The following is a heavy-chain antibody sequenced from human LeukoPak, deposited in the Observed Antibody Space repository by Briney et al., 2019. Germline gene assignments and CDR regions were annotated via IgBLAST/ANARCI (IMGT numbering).Heavy chain of an antibody. CDR2: IHSSGTT. CDR3: GRLNLPAVSGAFDY. Sequence: PSETLSLTCTVSGASISSSSYYWVWIRQPAGKGLEWIGRIHSSGTTHYSPSLRSRVTLSIDTSKNQFSLKLSSVTAADTAVYYCGRLNLPAVSGAFDYWGQGTLVTVSS. D-gene: IGHD2-2*01. V-gene: IGHV4-39*07. CDR1: GASISSSSYY. J-gene: IGHJ4*02.